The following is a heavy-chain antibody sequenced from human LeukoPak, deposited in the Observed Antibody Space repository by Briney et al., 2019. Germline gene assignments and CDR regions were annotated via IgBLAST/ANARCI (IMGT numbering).Heavy chain of an antibody. Sequence: GGSLRLSCAASGFTFSSYAMSWVRQAPGKGLEWVSAISGSGGSTYYADSVKGRFTISRDNSKNTLYLQMNSLRAEDTAVYYCAKAPRSGSYYSYYYYYGMDVWGQGTTVTVSS. V-gene: IGHV3-23*01. J-gene: IGHJ6*02. D-gene: IGHD1-26*01. CDR3: AKAPRSGSYYSYYYYYGMDV. CDR1: GFTFSSYA. CDR2: ISGSGGST.